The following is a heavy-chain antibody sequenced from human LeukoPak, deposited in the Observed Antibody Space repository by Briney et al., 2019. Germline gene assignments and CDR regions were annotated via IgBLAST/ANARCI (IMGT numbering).Heavy chain of an antibody. Sequence: SCKASGYTFTGYYMHWVRQAPGKGLEWVAFIRYDGSNKYYADSVKGRFTISRDNSKNTLYLQMNSLRAEDTAVYYCAKDRARAAAALWGQGTLVTVSS. V-gene: IGHV3-30*02. D-gene: IGHD6-25*01. CDR2: IRYDGSNK. J-gene: IGHJ4*02. CDR1: GYTFTGYY. CDR3: AKDRARAAAAL.